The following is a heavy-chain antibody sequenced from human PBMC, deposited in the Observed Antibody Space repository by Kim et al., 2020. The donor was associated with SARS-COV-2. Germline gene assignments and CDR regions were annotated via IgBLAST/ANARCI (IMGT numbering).Heavy chain of an antibody. J-gene: IGHJ6*03. Sequence: SETLSLTCTVSGGSISSYYWSWIRQPPGKGLEWIGYIYYSGSTNYNPSLKSRVTISVDTSKNQFSLKLSSVTAADTAVYYCARTVRDCYSTSCYYYYYYYYYMDVWGKGTTVTVSS. CDR1: GGSISSYY. CDR3: ARTVRDCYSTSCYYYYYYYYYMDV. CDR2: IYYSGST. D-gene: IGHD2-2*01. V-gene: IGHV4-59*01.